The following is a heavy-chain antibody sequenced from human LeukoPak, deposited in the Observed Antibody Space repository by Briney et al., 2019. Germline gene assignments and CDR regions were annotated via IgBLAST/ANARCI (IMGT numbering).Heavy chain of an antibody. CDR2: IHYSGSS. V-gene: IGHV4-59*01. Sequence: PSETLSLTCTVSGGSIIGYYWTWIRQPPGKGLEWIGYIHYSGSSNYNPSLQSRVTISVDTSRGHFSLKLSSATAADTAVYYCARGERLGPDFWGQGTLVTVSS. D-gene: IGHD1-1*01. CDR3: ARGERLGPDF. J-gene: IGHJ4*02. CDR1: GGSIIGYY.